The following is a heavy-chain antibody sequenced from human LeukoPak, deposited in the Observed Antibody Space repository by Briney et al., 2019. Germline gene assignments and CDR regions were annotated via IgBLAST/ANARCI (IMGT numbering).Heavy chain of an antibody. J-gene: IGHJ4*02. D-gene: IGHD6-13*01. V-gene: IGHV1-69*06. Sequence: SVKVSCKASGGTFSSYAISWVRQAPGQGLEWMGGIIPIFDTANYAQKFQGRVTITADKSTSTAYMELSSLRSEDTAVYYCARSSIIAAAGPYYFDYWGQGTLVTVSS. CDR3: ARSSIIAAAGPYYFDY. CDR2: IIPIFDTA. CDR1: GGTFSSYA.